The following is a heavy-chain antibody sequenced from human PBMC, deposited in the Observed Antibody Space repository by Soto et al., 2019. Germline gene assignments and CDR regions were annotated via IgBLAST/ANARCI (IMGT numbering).Heavy chain of an antibody. CDR2: MNHNKGHT. V-gene: IGHV1-8*01. CDR3: ARGPNYFDY. CDR1: GYIFTSFD. Sequence: QVQLVQSGAEVKKPGASVKVSCEASGYIFTSFDIHWVRQAPGQGLEWMGWMNHNKGHTGYAEKFQGRVTMTRNTSMKIAYMELSSLRSDDTAVYYCARGPNYFDYWGQGTLVTVSS. J-gene: IGHJ4*02.